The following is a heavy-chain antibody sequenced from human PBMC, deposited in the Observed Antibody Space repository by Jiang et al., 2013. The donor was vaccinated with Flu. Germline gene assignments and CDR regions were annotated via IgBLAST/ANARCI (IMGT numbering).Heavy chain of an antibody. J-gene: IGHJ5*02. CDR3: ARDFANYYFDSSGYRGRFDP. CDR2: IYHSGMT. Sequence: GLVKPSETLSLTCVVSGYSISSGYYWGWIRQSPGKRLEWIGSIYHSGMTYYNPSLKSRVTMSGDTSKNQFSLKLSSVTAADTAVYYCARDFANYYFDSSGYRGRFDPWGQGTLVTVSS. D-gene: IGHD3-22*01. CDR1: GYSISSGYY. V-gene: IGHV4-38-2*02.